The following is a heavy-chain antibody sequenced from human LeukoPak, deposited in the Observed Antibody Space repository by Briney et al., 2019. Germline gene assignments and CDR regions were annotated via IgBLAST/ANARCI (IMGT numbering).Heavy chain of an antibody. J-gene: IGHJ4*02. CDR3: AKSSSTRINMVRGAFDY. Sequence: GGSLRLSCAASGFTFSSYAMTWVRQAPGKGLEWVSSISGSGDSTYYADSVKGRFTISRDNSKNTLYLQMNSLRAEDTAVYYCAKSSSTRINMVRGAFDYWGQGTLVTVSS. V-gene: IGHV3-23*01. D-gene: IGHD3-10*01. CDR2: ISGSGDST. CDR1: GFTFSSYA.